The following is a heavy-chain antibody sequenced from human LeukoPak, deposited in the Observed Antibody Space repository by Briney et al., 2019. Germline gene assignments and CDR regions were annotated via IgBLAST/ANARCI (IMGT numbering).Heavy chain of an antibody. J-gene: IGHJ4*02. CDR2: INPSGGGT. CDR3: ARERI. Sequence: ASVKVSCKASGYVFTSYYMHWVRQAPGQVLEWMGIINPSGGGTRNAQQCRGRVTMTRDMSTRTVYMELSSLRSEDTAVYYCARERIWGQGPLVTVSS. V-gene: IGHV1-46*01. D-gene: IGHD2-15*01. CDR1: GYVFTSYY.